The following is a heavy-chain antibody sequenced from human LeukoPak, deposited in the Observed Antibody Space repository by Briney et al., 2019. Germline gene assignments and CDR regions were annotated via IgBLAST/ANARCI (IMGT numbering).Heavy chain of an antibody. D-gene: IGHD3-22*01. CDR3: ARGITYYYDSSGYYLDY. CDR2: ISGSGTTI. V-gene: IGHV3-11*04. J-gene: IGHJ4*02. CDR1: GFTFSDYY. Sequence: GGSLRLSCAASGFTFSDYYMSWIRQAPGKGLEWVSYISGSGTTIYYADSVKGRFTISRDNAKNSLYLQMNSLRAEDTAVYYCARGITYYYDSSGYYLDYWGQGTLVTVSS.